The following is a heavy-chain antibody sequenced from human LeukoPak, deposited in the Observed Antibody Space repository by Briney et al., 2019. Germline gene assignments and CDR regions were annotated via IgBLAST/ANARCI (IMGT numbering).Heavy chain of an antibody. D-gene: IGHD2-2*01. V-gene: IGHV3-48*01. CDR1: GFTFSSYS. CDR3: AGEQVVVVPAAGFDP. Sequence: GGSLRLSCAASGFTFSSYSMNWVRQAPGKGLEWVSYISSSSSTIYYADSVKGRFTISRDNAKNSLYLQMNSLRAEDTAVYYCAGEQVVVVPAAGFDPWGQGTLVTVSS. J-gene: IGHJ5*02. CDR2: ISSSSSTI.